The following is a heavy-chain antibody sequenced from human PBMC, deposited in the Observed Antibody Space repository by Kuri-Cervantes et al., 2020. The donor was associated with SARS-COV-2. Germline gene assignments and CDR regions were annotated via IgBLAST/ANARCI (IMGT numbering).Heavy chain of an antibody. CDR3: ARVWTYCSSTSCYDAFDI. CDR1: GFTFSSYA. V-gene: IGHV3-23*01. D-gene: IGHD2-2*01. Sequence: LSLTCAASGFTFSSYAMSWVRQAPGKGLEWVSAISGSGGSTYYADSVKGRFTISRDNSKNTLYLQMNGLRAEDTAVYYCARVWTYCSSTSCYDAFDIWGQGTMVTVSS. CDR2: ISGSGGST. J-gene: IGHJ3*02.